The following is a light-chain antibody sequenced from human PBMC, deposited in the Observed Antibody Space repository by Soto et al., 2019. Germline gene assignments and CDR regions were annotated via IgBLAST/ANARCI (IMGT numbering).Light chain of an antibody. V-gene: IGKV1-27*01. J-gene: IGKJ3*01. CDR3: QKYFSVPFT. CDR2: AAS. Sequence: DIQMTQSPSSLSASAGDRVTITCRASQGIRNNLAWYQQKPGEVPKLLIYAASTLQSGVPSRFSGSGSGTDFTLTISSLQPEDVATYYCQKYFSVPFTFGPGNKVVI. CDR1: QGIRNN.